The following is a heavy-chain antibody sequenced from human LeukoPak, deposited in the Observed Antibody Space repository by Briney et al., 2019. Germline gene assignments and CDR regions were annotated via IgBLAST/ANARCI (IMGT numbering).Heavy chain of an antibody. CDR2: ISAYNGNT. D-gene: IGHD1-14*01. CDR1: GYTFTGYY. J-gene: IGHJ5*02. Sequence: ASVKVSCKASGYTFTGYYIHWVRQAPGQGLEWMGWISAYNGNTNYAQKLQGRVTMTTDTSTSTAYMELRSLRSDDTAVYYCARDNRNWFDPWGQGTLVTVSS. CDR3: ARDNRNWFDP. V-gene: IGHV1-18*04.